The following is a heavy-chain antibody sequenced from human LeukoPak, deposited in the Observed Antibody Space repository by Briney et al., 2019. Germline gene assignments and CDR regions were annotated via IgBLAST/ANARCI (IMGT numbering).Heavy chain of an antibody. V-gene: IGHV4-39*07. CDR2: IYYSGNT. D-gene: IGHD1-26*01. Sequence: SETLSLTCTVSGGSISSSSYYWGWIRQPPGKGLEWIGSIYYSGNTYYNASLKSQVSISIDTSKNQFSLRLTSVTAADTAVYYCARFNSGSYQHYFDYWGQGTLVTVSS. CDR1: GGSISSSSYY. CDR3: ARFNSGSYQHYFDY. J-gene: IGHJ4*02.